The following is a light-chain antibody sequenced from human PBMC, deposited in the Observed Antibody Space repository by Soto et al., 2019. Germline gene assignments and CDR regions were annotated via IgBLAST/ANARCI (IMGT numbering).Light chain of an antibody. CDR1: SSNIGSNT. J-gene: IGLJ1*01. CDR2: SNN. CDR3: AAWDDSLNGYV. Sequence: QSVLTQPPSASGTPGQRVTSSCSGSSSNIGSNTVNWYQQLPGTAPQLLIYSNNQRPAGVPDRFSGSKSGTSASLAISGLQSEDEADYYCAAWDDSLNGYVFGTGTKLTVL. V-gene: IGLV1-44*01.